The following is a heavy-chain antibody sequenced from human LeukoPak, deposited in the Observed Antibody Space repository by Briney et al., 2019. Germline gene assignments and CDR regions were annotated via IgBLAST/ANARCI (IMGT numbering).Heavy chain of an antibody. J-gene: IGHJ5*02. CDR2: IIPIFGTA. Sequence: SVKVSCKASGGTFSSYAISWVRQAPGQGLEWMGGIIPIFGTANYAQKFQGRVTITTDESTSTAYMELSSLRSEDTAVYYCARDRGPYGSGSYCWFDPWGQGTLVPVPS. D-gene: IGHD3-10*01. V-gene: IGHV1-69*05. CDR1: GGTFSSYA. CDR3: ARDRGPYGSGSYCWFDP.